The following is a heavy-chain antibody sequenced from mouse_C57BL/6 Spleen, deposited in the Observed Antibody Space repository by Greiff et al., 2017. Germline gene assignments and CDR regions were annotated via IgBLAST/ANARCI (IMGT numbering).Heavy chain of an antibody. CDR1: GYSFTDYN. D-gene: IGHD1-1*01. CDR3: ARKYYGSSYWFAD. J-gene: IGHJ3*01. Sequence: VQLQQSGPELVKPGASVKISCKASGYSFTDYNMNWVKQSNGKSLEWIGVINPNYGTTSYNQKFKGKATLTVDQSSSTAYMQLNSLTSEDAAVYDCARKYYGSSYWFADWGQGTLVTVSA. V-gene: IGHV1-39*01. CDR2: INPNYGTT.